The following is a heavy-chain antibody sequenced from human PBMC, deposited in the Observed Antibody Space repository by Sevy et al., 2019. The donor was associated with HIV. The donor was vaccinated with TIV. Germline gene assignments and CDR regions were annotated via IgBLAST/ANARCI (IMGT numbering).Heavy chain of an antibody. J-gene: IGHJ4*02. V-gene: IGHV4-30-4*01. CDR1: GGSISSGDYY. D-gene: IGHD3-22*01. CDR2: IYYSGNT. Sequence: SETLSLTCTVSGGSISSGDYYWSWIRQPPGKGQEWIGYIYYSGNTYYNPSLKSRVTISVDTSKNQFSLKLSSVTAAETAVYYCARTTYYSDSSGYYYPDYFDYWGQGTLVTVSS. CDR3: ARTTYYSDSSGYYYPDYFDY.